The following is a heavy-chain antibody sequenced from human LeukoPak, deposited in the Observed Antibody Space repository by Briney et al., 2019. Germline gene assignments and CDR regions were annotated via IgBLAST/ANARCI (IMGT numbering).Heavy chain of an antibody. J-gene: IGHJ4*02. Sequence: GASVKVSCKASGGTFSSYAISWVRQAPGQGLEWMGWINPEKRDTGYAHKFQGRVTMTSDTSISTAYMELSSLRSDDTAVYYCAKKVRGPSHPLDFWGRGTLVTVSS. V-gene: IGHV1-2*02. CDR2: INPEKRDT. CDR1: GGTFSSYA. CDR3: AKKVRGPSHPLDF. D-gene: IGHD5-12*01.